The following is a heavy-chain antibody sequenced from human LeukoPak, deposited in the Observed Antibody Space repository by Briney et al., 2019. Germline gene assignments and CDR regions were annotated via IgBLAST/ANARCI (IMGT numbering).Heavy chain of an antibody. CDR2: ISWNSNSI. D-gene: IGHD3-22*01. CDR3: AKGRSGYYSNGDY. V-gene: IGHV3-9*01. Sequence: GGSLRLSCAASGFTFDDYAMHWVRQAPGKGLEWVSGISWNSNSIGYADSVKARFTISRDNAKNSLYLQMNILRAEDTALYYCAKGRSGYYSNGDYWGQGTLVTVSS. CDR1: GFTFDDYA. J-gene: IGHJ4*02.